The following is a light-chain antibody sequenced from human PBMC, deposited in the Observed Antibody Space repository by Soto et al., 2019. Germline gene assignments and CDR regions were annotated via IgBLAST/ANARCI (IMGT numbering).Light chain of an antibody. CDR3: QSADSSGPV. CDR1: ALPKQY. Sequence: SYELTQPPSVSVSPGQTARITCSGDALPKQYAYWYQQKAGQAPVLVIYKDSERPSGIPERFSGSSSGTTVTLTISGVQAEDEADYYCQSADSSGPVFGGGTKVTVL. CDR2: KDS. J-gene: IGLJ2*01. V-gene: IGLV3-25*03.